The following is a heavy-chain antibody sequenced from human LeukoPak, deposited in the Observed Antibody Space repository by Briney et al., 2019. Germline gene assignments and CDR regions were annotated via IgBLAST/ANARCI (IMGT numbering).Heavy chain of an antibody. D-gene: IGHD3-10*01. CDR1: GYTFTGYY. CDR2: INPNSGGT. J-gene: IGHJ4*02. CDR3: SRESPYKNNYYGSGSYXXDY. V-gene: IGHV1-2*02. Sequence: ASVKDSCKASGYTFTGYYMHWVRQAPGQGLEWMGWINPNSGGTNYAQKFQGRVTMTRDTSTSTVYMELSSLRSEDTAVYYCSRESPYKNNYYGSGSYXXDYXXXGTXVTVSS.